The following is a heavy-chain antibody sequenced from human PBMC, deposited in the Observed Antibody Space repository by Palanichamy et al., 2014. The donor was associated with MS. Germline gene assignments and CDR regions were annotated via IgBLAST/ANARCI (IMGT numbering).Heavy chain of an antibody. J-gene: IGHJ4*02. D-gene: IGHD6-19*01. CDR1: GFSLNTSGVS. CDR3: VRRRAALGGWFPTFLAFED. Sequence: QITLKESGPTLVKPTQTLTLTCTFSGFSLNTSGVSVDWIRQPPGKALEWLALIYGEDDKRYRPSLSNRLTITKEVSKNQVVLTLINVDPVDTGTYYCVRRRAALGGWFPTFLAFEDWGQGTLVTVSS. V-gene: IGHV2-5*02. CDR2: IYGEDDK.